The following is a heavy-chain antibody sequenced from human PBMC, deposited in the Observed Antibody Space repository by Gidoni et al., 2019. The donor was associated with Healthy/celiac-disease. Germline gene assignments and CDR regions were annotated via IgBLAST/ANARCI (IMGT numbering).Heavy chain of an antibody. D-gene: IGHD3-10*01. Sequence: EVQLVESGGGLVKPGGSLRLSCAASGFTFSNAWMSWVRQAPGKGLEWVGRIKSKTDGGTTDYAAPVKGRFTISRDDSKNTLYLQMNSLKTEDTAVYYCTRGLWFGEPFDYWGQGTLVTVSS. CDR1: GFTFSNAW. CDR2: IKSKTDGGTT. J-gene: IGHJ4*02. CDR3: TRGLWFGEPFDY. V-gene: IGHV3-15*01.